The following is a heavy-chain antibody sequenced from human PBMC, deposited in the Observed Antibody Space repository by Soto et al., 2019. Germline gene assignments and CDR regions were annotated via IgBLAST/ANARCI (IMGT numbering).Heavy chain of an antibody. CDR3: ARLYDSSGYYPSYFDY. V-gene: IGHV4-39*01. D-gene: IGHD3-22*01. J-gene: IGHJ4*02. CDR1: GGSISSSSYD. Sequence: SETLSLTCTVSGGSISSSSYDWGWIRQPPGKGLEWIGSIYYSGSTYYNPSLESRVTISVDTSKNQFSLKLSSVTAADTAVYYCARLYDSSGYYPSYFDYWGQGTLVNVSS. CDR2: IYYSGST.